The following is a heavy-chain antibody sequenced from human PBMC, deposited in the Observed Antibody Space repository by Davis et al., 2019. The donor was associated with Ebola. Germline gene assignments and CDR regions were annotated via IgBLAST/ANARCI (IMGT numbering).Heavy chain of an antibody. CDR1: GFTFSSYW. J-gene: IGHJ5*02. Sequence: HTGGSLRLSCAASGFTFSSYWMHWVRHAPGKGLVWVSRINSDGSSTNYADSVKGRFTISRANAKKSLYLQMHSQRAEDTAVSYCARAPRLTGTTWADWFDPWGQGTLVTVSS. CDR2: INSDGSST. D-gene: IGHD1-7*01. V-gene: IGHV3-74*01. CDR3: ARAPRLTGTTWADWFDP.